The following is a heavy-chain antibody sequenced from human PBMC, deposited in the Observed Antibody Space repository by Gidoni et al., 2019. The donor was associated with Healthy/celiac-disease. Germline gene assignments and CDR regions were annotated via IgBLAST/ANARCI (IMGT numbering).Heavy chain of an antibody. CDR1: GGSISSSSYY. D-gene: IGHD6-19*01. Sequence: QLQLQESGPGLVKPSETLSLTCTVSGGSISSSSYYWGWIRQPPGKGLEWIGSIYYSGSTYYNPSLKSRVTISVDTSKNQFSLKLSSVTAADTAVYYCARVLGAVAGDYWGQGTLVTVSS. CDR3: ARVLGAVAGDY. CDR2: IYYSGST. V-gene: IGHV4-39*01. J-gene: IGHJ4*02.